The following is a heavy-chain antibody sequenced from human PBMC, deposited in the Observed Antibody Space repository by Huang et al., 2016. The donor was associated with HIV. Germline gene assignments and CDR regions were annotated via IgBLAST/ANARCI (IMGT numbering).Heavy chain of an antibody. CDR1: GYTFADYF. D-gene: IGHD5-12*01. CDR2: LNPKNGAT. CDR3: TRDGVAPDEEFDY. J-gene: IGHJ4*02. Sequence: QVQLVQSGAEVKKPGASVKVSCKPSGYTFADYFIHWGRQAPGQGLEWMAGLNPKNGATNYAQKFLGRGTVTRDTSINTAYMEFSGLTSDDTANYYCTRDGVAPDEEFDYWGQGTLIIVSS. V-gene: IGHV1-2*02.